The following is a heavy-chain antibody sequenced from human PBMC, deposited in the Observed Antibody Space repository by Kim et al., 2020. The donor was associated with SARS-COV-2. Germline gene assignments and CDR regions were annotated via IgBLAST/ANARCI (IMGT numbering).Heavy chain of an antibody. CDR3: ARHTRRITIFGVVIRGYNWFDP. CDR1: GYTFTSYD. D-gene: IGHD3-3*01. V-gene: IGHV1-8*01. CDR2: MNPNSGNT. J-gene: IGHJ5*02. Sequence: ASVKVSCKASGYTFTSYDINWVRQATGQGLEWMGWMNPNSGNTGYAQKFQGRVTMTRNTSISTAYMELSSLRSEDTAVYYCARHTRRITIFGVVIRGYNWFDPWGQGTLVTVSS.